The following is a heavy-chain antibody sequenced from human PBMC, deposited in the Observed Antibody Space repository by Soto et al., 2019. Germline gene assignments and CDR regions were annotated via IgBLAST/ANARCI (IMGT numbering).Heavy chain of an antibody. CDR3: ARTRSFTLGFYYDGMDG. V-gene: IGHV5-51*01. J-gene: IGHJ6*02. CDR2: IYPGDSDT. Sequence: GEALRIWCRGSGYGFGLYCIGCVRQMPGKDLEWMGIIYPGDSDTRYSPSFQGQVTISADKSLRTAYLQWTSLKASDTALYYCARTRSFTLGFYYDGMDGWGQGTTVTVSS. D-gene: IGHD6-6*01. CDR1: GYGFGLYC.